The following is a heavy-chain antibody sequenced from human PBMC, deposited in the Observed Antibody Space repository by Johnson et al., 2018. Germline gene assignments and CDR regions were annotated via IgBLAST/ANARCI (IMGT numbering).Heavy chain of an antibody. V-gene: IGHV3-21*01. D-gene: IGHD1-7*01. CDR1: GFTFSSYS. Sequence: VQLVESGGGLVKPGGSLRLSCAASGFTFSSYSMNWVRQAPGKGLEWVSSISSSSSYIYYADSVKGRFTISRDNAKNSLYLQMNSLRAEDTAVYYCARQPGPAPPTGTTIFFDIWGQGTMVTVSS. CDR3: ARQPGPAPPTGTTIFFDI. CDR2: ISSSSSYI. J-gene: IGHJ3*02.